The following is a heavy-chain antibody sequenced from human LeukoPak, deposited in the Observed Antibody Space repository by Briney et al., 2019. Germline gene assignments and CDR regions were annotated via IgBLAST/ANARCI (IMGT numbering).Heavy chain of an antibody. CDR3: ARGKWELLSHYWCFDL. Sequence: SQTLSLACAISGDSVSSNSAAWNWIRQSPSRGLEWLGRTYYRSKWYNDYAVSVKSRITINPDTSKNQFSLQLNSVTPEDTAVYYCARGKWELLSHYWCFDLWGRGTLVTVSS. V-gene: IGHV6-1*01. CDR1: GDSVSSNSAA. D-gene: IGHD1-26*01. CDR2: TYYRSKWYN. J-gene: IGHJ2*01.